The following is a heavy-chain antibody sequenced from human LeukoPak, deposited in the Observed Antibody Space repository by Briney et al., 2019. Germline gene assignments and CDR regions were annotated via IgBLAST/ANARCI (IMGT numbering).Heavy chain of an antibody. J-gene: IGHJ3*02. CDR3: ANKVPRYSSSWHQEFYAFDI. CDR2: ISGSGGST. D-gene: IGHD6-13*01. V-gene: IGHV3-23*01. Sequence: GGSLRLSCAASGFTFSSYAMSWVRQAPGKGLEWVSAISGSGGSTYYADSVKGRFTISRDNSKNTLYLQMNSLRAEDTAVYYCANKVPRYSSSWHQEFYAFDIWGQGTMVTVSS. CDR1: GFTFSSYA.